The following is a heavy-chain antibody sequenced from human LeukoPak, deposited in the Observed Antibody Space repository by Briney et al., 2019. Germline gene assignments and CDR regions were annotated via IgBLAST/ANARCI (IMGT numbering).Heavy chain of an antibody. CDR2: ISKNGDTT. V-gene: IGHV3-NL1*01. CDR3: AKVNGDYYYGMDV. CDR1: GFTFSSYG. D-gene: IGHD4-17*01. J-gene: IGHJ6*02. Sequence: GGSLRLSCAASGFTFSSYGIHWVRQAPGKGLEWVSVISKNGDTTYYADSVKGRFTISRDNSKNTLYLQMNSLRAEDTAVYYCAKVNGDYYYGMDVWGQGTTVTVSS.